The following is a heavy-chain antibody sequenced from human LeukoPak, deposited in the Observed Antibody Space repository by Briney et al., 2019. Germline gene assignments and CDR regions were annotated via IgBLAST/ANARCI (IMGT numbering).Heavy chain of an antibody. Sequence: PSETLSLTCTVSGDSISSYYWSWIRQPPGKGLEWIGYIYYSESTNYNPSLKSRVTISVDTSKNQFSLKLSSVTAADTAVYYCARARGYSGYAYFDYWGQGTLVTVSS. J-gene: IGHJ4*02. V-gene: IGHV4-59*01. CDR2: IYYSEST. CDR3: ARARGYSGYAYFDY. CDR1: GDSISSYY. D-gene: IGHD5-12*01.